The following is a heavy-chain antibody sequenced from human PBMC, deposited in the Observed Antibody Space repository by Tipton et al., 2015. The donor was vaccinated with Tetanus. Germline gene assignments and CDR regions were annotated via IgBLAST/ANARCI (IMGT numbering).Heavy chain of an antibody. CDR2: ISYDGSNK. V-gene: IGHV3-30*18. CDR1: GFTFSSYG. J-gene: IGHJ5*02. Sequence: SLRLSCAASGFTFSSYGMHWVRQAPGKGLEWVAVISYDGSNKYYADSVKGRFTISRDNSKNTLYLQMNSLRAEDTAVYYCAKEVTAMVHVDWFDPWGQGTLVTVSS. D-gene: IGHD5-18*01. CDR3: AKEVTAMVHVDWFDP.